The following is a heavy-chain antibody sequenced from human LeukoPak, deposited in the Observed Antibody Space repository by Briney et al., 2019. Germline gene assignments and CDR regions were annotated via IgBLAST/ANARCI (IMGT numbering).Heavy chain of an antibody. CDR2: IYYSGGT. V-gene: IGHV4-59*01. D-gene: IGHD3-22*01. Sequence: SETLSLTCTVSGGSISSYYWSWIRQPPGKGLEWIGYIYYSGGTNYNPSLKSRVTISVDTSKNQFSLKLSSVTAADTAVYYCARVSLSFYDSSGYYTSSFDYWGQGTLVTVSS. J-gene: IGHJ4*02. CDR1: GGSISSYY. CDR3: ARVSLSFYDSSGYYTSSFDY.